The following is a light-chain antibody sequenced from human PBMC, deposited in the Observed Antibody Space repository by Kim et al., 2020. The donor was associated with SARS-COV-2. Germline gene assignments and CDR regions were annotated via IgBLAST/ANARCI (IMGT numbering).Light chain of an antibody. J-gene: IGLJ3*02. Sequence: GQRVTISCSGSSAKIGSNTVNWYQQRQGTAPKHLILSNNQRASGVPDRCSGSKSGTSAYLDISGLQSEDEADYYWGAWDDSLNGWVFGGGTQLTVL. CDR3: GAWDDSLNGWV. CDR2: SNN. CDR1: SAKIGSNT. V-gene: IGLV1-44*01.